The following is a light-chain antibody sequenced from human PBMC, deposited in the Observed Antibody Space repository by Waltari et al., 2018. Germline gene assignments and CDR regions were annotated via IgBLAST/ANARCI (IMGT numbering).Light chain of an antibody. CDR3: CSYAGNYIWV. CDR1: SSDIGRYDI. J-gene: IGLJ3*02. Sequence: QSALTQPASVSGSPGQSVTISCTGASSDIGRYDIVSWYQQHPGNAPKLIICDVNKRPSGVSGRFSGSKSGDTASLTISGLQFEDEADYYCCSYAGNYIWVFGGGTRLTVL. V-gene: IGLV2-23*02. CDR2: DVN.